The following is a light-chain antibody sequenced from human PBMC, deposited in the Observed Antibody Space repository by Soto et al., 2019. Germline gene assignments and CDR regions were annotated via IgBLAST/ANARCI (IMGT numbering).Light chain of an antibody. CDR3: SSFTSSRIPRV. V-gene: IGLV2-14*03. Sequence: QSVLTQPASVSGSPGQSITISCTGTSSDVGGYNYVSWYQHHPGKAPKLMIYDVNNRPSGVSDRFSGSKSGNTASLTISGLQAEDEADYYCSSFTSSRIPRVFGTGTKVTVL. CDR1: SSDVGGYNY. J-gene: IGLJ1*01. CDR2: DVN.